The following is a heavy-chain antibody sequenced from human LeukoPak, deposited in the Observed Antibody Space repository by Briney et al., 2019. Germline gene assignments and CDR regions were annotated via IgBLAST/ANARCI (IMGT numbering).Heavy chain of an antibody. J-gene: IGHJ5*02. D-gene: IGHD3-10*01. Sequence: EASVRVSCKASGYTLTDYPMHWVRQAPGQGLEWMGWISPNSGGTNYAQKFQGRVTMTRDTSISTAYMELSRLRSDDTAVYYCARDYERIIMVRGVPLSPQTVFDPWGQGTLVTVSS. CDR3: ARDYERIIMVRGVPLSPQTVFDP. CDR2: ISPNSGGT. V-gene: IGHV1-2*02. CDR1: GYTLTDYP.